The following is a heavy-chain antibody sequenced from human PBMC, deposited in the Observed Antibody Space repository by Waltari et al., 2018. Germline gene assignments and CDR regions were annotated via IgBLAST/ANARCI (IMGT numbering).Heavy chain of an antibody. Sequence: QVQLQESGPGLVKPSQTLSLTCTVSGGSISSGGYYWSWIRQHQGKGLEWIGYIYYSGSTYYNPSLKSRVTISVDTSKNQFSLKLSSVTAADTAVYYCARDRRRYSYAEHDAFDIWGQGTMVTVSS. CDR3: ARDRRRYSYAEHDAFDI. D-gene: IGHD5-18*01. CDR2: IYYSGST. J-gene: IGHJ3*02. CDR1: GGSISSGGYY. V-gene: IGHV4-31*03.